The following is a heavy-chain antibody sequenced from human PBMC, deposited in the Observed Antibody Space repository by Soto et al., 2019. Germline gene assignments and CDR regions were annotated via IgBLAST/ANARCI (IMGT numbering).Heavy chain of an antibody. V-gene: IGHV3-7*01. D-gene: IGHD3-16*01. CDR2: IKEDGSDK. CDR3: ATTLTTSAEYFQY. J-gene: IGHJ1*01. CDR1: GFIFRNYW. Sequence: DVHLVESGGGLVQPGGSLRLSCGPSGFIFRNYWMSWVRQFPGKGLEWVAHIKEDGSDKYYGDSVKGRFIISRDNAKNSLILQMNSLRAEDTAIYYCATTLTTSAEYFQYWGQGTLVTVSS.